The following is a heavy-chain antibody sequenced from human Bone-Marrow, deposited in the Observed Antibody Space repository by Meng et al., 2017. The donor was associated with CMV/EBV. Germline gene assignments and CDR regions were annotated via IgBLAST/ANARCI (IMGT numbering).Heavy chain of an antibody. CDR3: ARGVCSSTACKFYYYGMDV. CDR1: GYSFTSYG. J-gene: IGHJ6*02. CDR2: MNPNNGNT. D-gene: IGHD2-2*01. V-gene: IGHV1-8*01. Sequence: ASVKVSCKASGYSFTSYGISWVRQAAGQGLEWMGWMNPNNGNTGYAQKFQGRVTITRNTSIRTAHMELSSLTSEDTAVHYCARGVCSSTACKFYYYGMDVWGQGTTVTVSS.